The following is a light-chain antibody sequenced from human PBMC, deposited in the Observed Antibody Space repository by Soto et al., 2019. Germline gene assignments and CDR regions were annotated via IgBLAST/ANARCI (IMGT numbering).Light chain of an antibody. CDR1: QSVRSER. J-gene: IGKJ5*01. CDR2: DAS. CDR3: QEYDGAPPVT. Sequence: EIVLTQSPDTLSLSPGERATLSCRASQSVRSERLAWYQQKPGQAPRLVIFDASTRATGIPERFSGSGSGTHFTLTITSLEPEDFAVYYCQEYDGAPPVTLGLGTRLEIK. V-gene: IGKV3-20*01.